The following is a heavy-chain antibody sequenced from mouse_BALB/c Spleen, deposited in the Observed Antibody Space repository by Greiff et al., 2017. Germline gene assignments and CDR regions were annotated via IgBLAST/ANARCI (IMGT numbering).Heavy chain of an antibody. D-gene: IGHD1-1*01. J-gene: IGHJ1*01. CDR1: GYTFTSYV. CDR3: ARRGHYYGSSYVRDFDV. Sequence: EVKLQESGPELVKPGASVKMSCKASGYTFTSYVMHWVKQKPGQGLEWIGYINPYNDGTKYNEKFKGKATLTSDKSSSTAYMELSSLTSEDSAVYYCARRGHYYGSSYVRDFDVWGAGTTVTVSS. CDR2: INPYNDGT. V-gene: IGHV1-14*01.